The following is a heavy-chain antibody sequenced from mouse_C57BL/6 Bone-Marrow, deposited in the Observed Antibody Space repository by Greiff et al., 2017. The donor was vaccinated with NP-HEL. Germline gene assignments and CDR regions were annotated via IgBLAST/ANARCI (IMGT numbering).Heavy chain of an antibody. CDR1: GYTFTDYY. CDR3: ARRGGGSRGYYAMDY. J-gene: IGHJ4*01. D-gene: IGHD1-1*01. Sequence: QVQLQQSGAELVRPGASVKLSCKASGYTFTDYYINWVKQRPGQGLEWIARIYPGSGNTYYNEKFKGKATLTAEKSSSTAYMQLSSLTSEDSAVYFGARRGGGSRGYYAMDYWGQGTSVTVSS. CDR2: IYPGSGNT. V-gene: IGHV1-76*01.